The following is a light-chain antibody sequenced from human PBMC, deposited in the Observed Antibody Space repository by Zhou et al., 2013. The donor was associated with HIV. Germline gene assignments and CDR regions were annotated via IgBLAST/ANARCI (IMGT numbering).Light chain of an antibody. CDR1: QSISSN. CDR3: QLYNNWPPTWT. CDR2: GAV. Sequence: EIVMTQSPATLSVSPGERATLSCRASQSISSNLAWYQQKPGQSPRLLIYGAVTRATGVPDRFSGGGSETDFTLSINSLQTEDVAVYYCQLYNNWPPTWTFGQGTRVE. J-gene: IGKJ1*01. V-gene: IGKV3-15*01.